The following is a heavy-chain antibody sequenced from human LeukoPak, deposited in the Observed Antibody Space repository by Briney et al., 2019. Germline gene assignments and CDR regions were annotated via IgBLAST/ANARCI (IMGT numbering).Heavy chain of an antibody. V-gene: IGHV4-4*02. D-gene: IGHD6-13*01. CDR2: IYHSGST. CDR1: GGSISSSNW. J-gene: IGHJ4*02. Sequence: SGTLSLTCAVSGGSISSSNWWSWVRQPPGKGLEWIGEIYHSGSTNCNPSLKSRVTISVDKSKNQFSLKLSSVTAADTAVYYCAREGAAAGTSPFDYWGQGTLVTVSS. CDR3: AREGAAAGTSPFDY.